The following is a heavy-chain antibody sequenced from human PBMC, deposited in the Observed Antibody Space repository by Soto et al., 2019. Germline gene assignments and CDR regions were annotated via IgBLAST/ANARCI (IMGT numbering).Heavy chain of an antibody. CDR1: GYSFSNFW. CDR3: ARRLSSSWYY. J-gene: IGHJ4*02. D-gene: IGHD6-13*01. Sequence: GESLKISCKGSGYSFSNFWIGWVRQMPGKGLEWMGIIYPGDSDTRYSPSFQGQVTISADKSISTAYLQWSSLKASDTAMYYCARRLSSSWYYWGQGTLVTVSS. CDR2: IYPGDSDT. V-gene: IGHV5-51*01.